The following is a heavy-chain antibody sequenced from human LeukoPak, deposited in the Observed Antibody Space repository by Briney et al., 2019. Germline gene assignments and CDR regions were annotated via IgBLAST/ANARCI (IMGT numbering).Heavy chain of an antibody. CDR1: GGPFSGYY. CDR3: ARAPRCYEDCGGYNNYYYCAIDV. CDR2: INHSGDI. Sequence: SETLSLTCAASGGPFSGYYWNWIRQPPGKGLEWIGEINHSGDINYNPSLKSRVTISVDTSKNQFSLKVRSVTAADTAVYFCARAPRCYEDCGGYNNYYYCAIDVWGQGTTVTVSS. V-gene: IGHV4-34*01. D-gene: IGHD2-21*01. J-gene: IGHJ6*02.